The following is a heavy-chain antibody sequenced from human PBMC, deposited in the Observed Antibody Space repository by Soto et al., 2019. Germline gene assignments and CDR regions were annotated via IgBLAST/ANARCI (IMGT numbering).Heavy chain of an antibody. D-gene: IGHD3-3*01. V-gene: IGHV4-34*01. Sequence: ETLSLTCAVYGGSVNGYYWTWIRQPPGKGLEWIGEINHTGGTHYNPSLKSRVTMSVDTSKNQFSLRLSSVTAADTAIYYCATRITVFGLLIPPFDPWGQGTQVTVSS. CDR1: GGSVNGYY. CDR2: INHTGGT. CDR3: ATRITVFGLLIPPFDP. J-gene: IGHJ5*02.